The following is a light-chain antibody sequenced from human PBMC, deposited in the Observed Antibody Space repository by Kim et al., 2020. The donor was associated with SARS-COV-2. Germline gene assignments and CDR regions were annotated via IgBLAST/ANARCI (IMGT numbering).Light chain of an antibody. CDR1: NIGSKS. CDR2: YDS. V-gene: IGLV3-21*04. J-gene: IGLJ3*02. CDR3: QVWDSSSDHPNWV. Sequence: SYELTQPPSVSVAPGKTARITCGGNNIGSKSVHWYQQKPGQAPVLVIYYDSDRPSGIPERFSGSNSGNTATLTIIRVEAGDEADYYCQVWDSSSDHPNWVFGGGTQLTVL.